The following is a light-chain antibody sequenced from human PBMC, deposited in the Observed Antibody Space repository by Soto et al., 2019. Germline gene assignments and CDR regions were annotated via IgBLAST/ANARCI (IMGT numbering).Light chain of an antibody. CDR1: QSISSR. J-gene: IGKJ1*01. CDR3: QQYKSYPWT. V-gene: IGKV1-5*03. Sequence: DIQMTQSLSTLSASVGDRVTITCRASQSISSRLAWYQQKPGKVPKLLIYKASSLESGVPSRFSGSGSGTEFTLTISSLQPDDFATYYCQQYKSYPWTFGQGTKVEIK. CDR2: KAS.